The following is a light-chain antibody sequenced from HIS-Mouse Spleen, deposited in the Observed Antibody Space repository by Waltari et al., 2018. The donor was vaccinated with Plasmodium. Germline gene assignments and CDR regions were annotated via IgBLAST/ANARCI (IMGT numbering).Light chain of an antibody. J-gene: IGKJ4*01. CDR1: QDISNY. CDR3: QQYDNLPLT. CDR2: DAS. V-gene: IGKV1-33*01. Sequence: DIQMTQSPSSLSASVGDRVTITCQASQDISNYLNWSQQKPGKAPKLLIYDASNLETGVPSRVSGSGSGTDFTFTISSLQPEDIATYYCQQYDNLPLTFGGGTKVEIK.